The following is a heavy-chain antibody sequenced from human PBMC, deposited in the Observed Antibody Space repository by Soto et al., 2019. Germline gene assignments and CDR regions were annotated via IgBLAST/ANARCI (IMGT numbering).Heavy chain of an antibody. V-gene: IGHV5-51*01. CDR2: IYPGDSDT. J-gene: IGHJ6*03. D-gene: IGHD4-17*01. CDR1: GYSFTSYW. CDR3: ARHTVISYYYYYMDV. Sequence: GESLKISCKGSGYSFTSYWIGWVRQMPGKGLEWMGIIYPGDSDTRYSPSFQGQVTISADKSISTAYLQWSILKASDTAMYYCARHTVISYYYYYMDVWGKGTTVTVSS.